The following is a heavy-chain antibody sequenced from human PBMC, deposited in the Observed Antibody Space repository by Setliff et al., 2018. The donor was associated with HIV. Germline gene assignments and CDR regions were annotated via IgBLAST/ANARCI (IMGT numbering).Heavy chain of an antibody. D-gene: IGHD2-21*02. V-gene: IGHV1-3*01. Sequence: ASVKVSCKASGFTFSNYAIHWVRQAPGQRLEWMGWINPGNGNTKYSQKFQGRVTITRDTSATTAYMELSSLRSEDTAIFYCAREPIGGDDAFDIWGQGTMVTVSS. CDR3: AREPIGGDDAFDI. CDR1: GFTFSNYA. CDR2: INPGNGNT. J-gene: IGHJ3*02.